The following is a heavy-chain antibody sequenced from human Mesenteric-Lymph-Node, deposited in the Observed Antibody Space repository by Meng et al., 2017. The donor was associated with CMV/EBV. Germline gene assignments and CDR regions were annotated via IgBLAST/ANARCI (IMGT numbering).Heavy chain of an antibody. CDR2: IKQDGSEK. V-gene: IGHV3-7*01. J-gene: IGHJ6*02. Sequence: GESLKISCAASGFTFSSYWMSWVRQAPGKGLEWVANIKQDGSEKYYVDSVKGRFTISRDNAKNSLYLQMNSLRAEDTAVYYCARERSIYDSSGYNYYYYYGMDVWGQGTTVTVSS. D-gene: IGHD3-22*01. CDR3: ARERSIYDSSGYNYYYYYGMDV. CDR1: GFTFSSYW.